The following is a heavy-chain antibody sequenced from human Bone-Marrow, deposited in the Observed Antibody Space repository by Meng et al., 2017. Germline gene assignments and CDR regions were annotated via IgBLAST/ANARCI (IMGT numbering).Heavy chain of an antibody. V-gene: IGHV4-34*01. CDR2: INHSGST. J-gene: IGHJ4*02. D-gene: IGHD1-7*01. CDR3: GRDQGRELINH. CDR1: GGSFSGYY. Sequence: QVQLQQGGAGLLKPSETLSLTCAVYGGSFSGYYWSWIRQPPGKGLEWIGEINHSGSTNYNPSLKCRVTISVDKSKNQFYLSLFSVTAADTAVYYCGRDQGRELINHWGQGTLVTVSS.